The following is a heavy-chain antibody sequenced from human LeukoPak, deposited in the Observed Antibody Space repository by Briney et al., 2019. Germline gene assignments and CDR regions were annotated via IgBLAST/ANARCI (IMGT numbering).Heavy chain of an antibody. CDR2: ISPESGDT. J-gene: IGHJ4*02. CDR1: GYTFIDNY. CDR3: ARDVDPYCDLGSCYDY. V-gene: IGHV1-2*02. Sequence: ASVKVSCKASGYTFIDNYMHWVRQAPGQGLEWTGWISPESGDTRYAQKFQGRVTMTRDTSITTAYMELSRLTSDDTAVYYCARDVDPYCDLGSCYDYWGQGTLVTVSS. D-gene: IGHD2-15*01.